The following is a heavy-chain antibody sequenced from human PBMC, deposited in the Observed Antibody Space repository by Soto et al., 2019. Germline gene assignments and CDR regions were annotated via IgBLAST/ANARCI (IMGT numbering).Heavy chain of an antibody. D-gene: IGHD2-15*01. CDR1: GGSITSSSYY. Sequence: QLQLQESGPGLVKPSETLSLTCTVSGGSITSSSYYWGWIRQPPGKGLEWIGRIYYSGNTYYTPXLTRRAPVPAAXSXNXXSLKLSSVTAADTAVYYCAREGGRYCSGGSCQVDYWGQGTLVTVSS. V-gene: IGHV4-39*02. CDR2: IYYSGNT. CDR3: AREGGRYCSGGSCQVDY. J-gene: IGHJ4*02.